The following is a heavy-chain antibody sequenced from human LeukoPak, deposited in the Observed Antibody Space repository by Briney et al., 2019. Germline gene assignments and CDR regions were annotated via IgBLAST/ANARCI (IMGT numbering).Heavy chain of an antibody. CDR3: ARGTTDLDY. J-gene: IGHJ4*02. CDR1: GFTLNNYA. V-gene: IGHV3-23*01. CDR2: ISSSGDAT. Sequence: GSLLLSCAASGFTLNNYAMNWVRPAPGKGLEWVSLISSSGDATYYSDSVQGRFTISRDNSRNTLYLHIDSLRVEDTATYYCARGTTDLDYWGQGTRVIVSS. D-gene: IGHD1-14*01.